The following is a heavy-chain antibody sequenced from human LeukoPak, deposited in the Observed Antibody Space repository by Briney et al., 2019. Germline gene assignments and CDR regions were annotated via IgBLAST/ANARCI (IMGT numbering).Heavy chain of an antibody. V-gene: IGHV3-30*18. J-gene: IGHJ4*02. D-gene: IGHD3-10*01. CDR2: ISSDGSDK. CDR1: GFTFSSYV. Sequence: PGGSLRLSCAASGFTFSSYVMHWVRQAPGKGLEWGAVISSDGSDKYYADSAKGRFTMSRDNSKKQLYLQMNSLRVEDTAVYYCAKGVRGVIAYYFDYWGQGTLVTVSS. CDR3: AKGVRGVIAYYFDY.